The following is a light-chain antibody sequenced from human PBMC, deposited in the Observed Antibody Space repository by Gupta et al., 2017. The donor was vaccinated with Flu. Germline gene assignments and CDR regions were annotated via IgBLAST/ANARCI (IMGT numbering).Light chain of an antibody. V-gene: IGKV3-11*01. CDR2: EAT. J-gene: IGKJ5*01. CDR3: LQRSDWPIT. Sequence: GERATLSCRASQSVSNFLGWYQQKPGQAPRLLIYEATIRATGIPARFSGSGSGTDFTLTISSLEPEDFVVYYCLQRSDWPITFGQGTRLEIK. CDR1: QSVSNF.